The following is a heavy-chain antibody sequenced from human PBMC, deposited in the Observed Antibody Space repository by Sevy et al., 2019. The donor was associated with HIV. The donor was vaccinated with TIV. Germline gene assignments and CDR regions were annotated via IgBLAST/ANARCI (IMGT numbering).Heavy chain of an antibody. V-gene: IGHV1-18*04. CDR2: ISAYNCNT. J-gene: IGHJ6*03. Sequence: ASVKVSCKASGYTFTSYGISWVRQAPGQGLEWMGWISAYNCNTNYAQKLQGRVTMTTDTSTSTAYMELRSLRSDDTAVYYCARSPYYYYYMDIWGKGTTVTVSS. CDR3: ARSPYYYYYMDI. CDR1: GYTFTSYG.